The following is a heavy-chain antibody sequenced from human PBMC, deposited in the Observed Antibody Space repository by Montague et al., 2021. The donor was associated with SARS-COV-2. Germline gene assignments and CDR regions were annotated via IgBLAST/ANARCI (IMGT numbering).Heavy chain of an antibody. V-gene: IGHV3-48*03. CDR2: ISYSGSTK. CDR3: TRDESETSGFDF. Sequence: SLRLSCAASDFSFKNYEMNWVRQAPGRGLEWVSYISYSGSTKYYADSVKGRFTISRDNAKASLFLQMNSLRVEDTAIYYCTRDESETSGFDFWGQGTLATVSS. D-gene: IGHD2-15*01. CDR1: DFSFKNYE. J-gene: IGHJ4*02.